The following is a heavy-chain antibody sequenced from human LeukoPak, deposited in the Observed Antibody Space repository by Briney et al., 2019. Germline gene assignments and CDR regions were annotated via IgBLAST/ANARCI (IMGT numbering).Heavy chain of an antibody. Sequence: ASVKVSCKASGYTFTSYDINWVRQATGQGLEWMGWMNPNSGNTGYAQKFQGRVTMTRNTSISTAYMELSSLRSEDTAVYYCARGYGDYVFIGAGYYFDYWGQGTLVTVSS. J-gene: IGHJ4*02. CDR1: GYTFTSYD. CDR3: ARGYGDYVFIGAGYYFDY. D-gene: IGHD4-17*01. V-gene: IGHV1-8*01. CDR2: MNPNSGNT.